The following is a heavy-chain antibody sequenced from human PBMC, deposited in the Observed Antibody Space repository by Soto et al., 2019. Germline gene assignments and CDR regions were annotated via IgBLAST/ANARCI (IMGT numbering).Heavy chain of an antibody. J-gene: IGHJ4*02. CDR2: IRSKANSYAT. V-gene: IGHV3-73*02. Sequence: EVQLVESGGGLVQPGGSLKLSCAASGFTFSGSAMHWVRQAAGTGLEWVGRIRSKANSYATAYAASVQGRFTISRDDSKNTAYLQMNSLKTEDTAVYYCTRSHSGSWYTGGYWGQGTLVTVSS. CDR1: GFTFSGSA. CDR3: TRSHSGSWYTGGY. D-gene: IGHD6-13*01.